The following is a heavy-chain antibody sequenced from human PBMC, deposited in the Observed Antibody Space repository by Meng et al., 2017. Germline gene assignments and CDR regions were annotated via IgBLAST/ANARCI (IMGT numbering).Heavy chain of an antibody. CDR2: SNHSGST. J-gene: IGHJ2*01. CDR1: GGSFSGYY. V-gene: IGHV4-34*01. Sequence: QGNTQQMGAVLLKASEPLSLTGDVYGGSFSGYYWSWIRQRPGKGLEWIGESNHSGSTNYTPSLKSRVTISVDTSKNQFSLKLSSVTAADTAVYYCARGRSGTWPWYFDLWGRGTLVTVSS. CDR3: ARGRSGTWPWYFDL. D-gene: IGHD1-1*01.